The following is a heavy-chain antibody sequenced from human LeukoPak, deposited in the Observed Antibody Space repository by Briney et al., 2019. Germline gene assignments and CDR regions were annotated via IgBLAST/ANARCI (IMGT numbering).Heavy chain of an antibody. Sequence: SQTLSLTCAVSGGSSRSGDYFWSWIRQPPGKGLEWIGHIHYSGNTYYNPSLKSRVSISADTSRNQFSLKLSSVNAADTAVYYCARENNDYGGKKAFDYWGQGTLVTVSS. CDR1: GGSSRSGDYF. V-gene: IGHV4-30-4*01. D-gene: IGHD4-23*01. CDR3: ARENNDYGGKKAFDY. CDR2: IHYSGNT. J-gene: IGHJ4*02.